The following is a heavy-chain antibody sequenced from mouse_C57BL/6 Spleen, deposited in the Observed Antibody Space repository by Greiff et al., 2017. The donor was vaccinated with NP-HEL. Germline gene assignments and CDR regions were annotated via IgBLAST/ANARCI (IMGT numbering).Heavy chain of an antibody. CDR1: GYTFTSYW. Sequence: QVQLQQPGAELVKPGASVKMSCKASGYTFTSYWITWVKQRPGQGLEWIGDIYPGSGSTNYNEKFKSKATLTVYTSSSTAYMQLSSLTSEDSAVYYCARCDGDWYFDVWGTGTTVTVSS. D-gene: IGHD2-3*01. CDR2: IYPGSGST. J-gene: IGHJ1*03. CDR3: ARCDGDWYFDV. V-gene: IGHV1-55*01.